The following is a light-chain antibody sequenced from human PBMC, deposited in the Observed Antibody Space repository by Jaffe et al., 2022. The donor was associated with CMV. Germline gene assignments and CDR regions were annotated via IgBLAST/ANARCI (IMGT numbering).Light chain of an antibody. Sequence: QSVLTQPPSVSAAPGQKVTISCSGSSFNIGNNYVSWYQQFPGTAPKLLIYDNIERPSGIPDRFSGSKSGTSATLGITGLQTGDEADYFCGTWDSILSVWVFGGGTKLTVL. CDR2: DNI. CDR1: SFNIGNNY. CDR3: GTWDSILSVWV. V-gene: IGLV1-51*01. J-gene: IGLJ3*02.